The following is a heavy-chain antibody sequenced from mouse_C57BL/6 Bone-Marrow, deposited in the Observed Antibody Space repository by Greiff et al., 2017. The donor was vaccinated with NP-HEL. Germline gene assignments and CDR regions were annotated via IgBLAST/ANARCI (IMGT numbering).Heavy chain of an antibody. V-gene: IGHV14-1*01. D-gene: IGHD1-1*01. CDR2: IDPEDGDT. CDR1: GFNIKDYY. J-gene: IGHJ4*01. CDR3: TQFITTAYYAMDY. Sequence: EVMLVESGAELVRPGASVKLSCTASGFNIKDYYMHWVKQRPEQGLEWIGRIDPEDGDTEYAPKFQGKATMTADTSSNTAYLQLSSLTSEDTAVYYCTQFITTAYYAMDYWGQGTSVTVSS.